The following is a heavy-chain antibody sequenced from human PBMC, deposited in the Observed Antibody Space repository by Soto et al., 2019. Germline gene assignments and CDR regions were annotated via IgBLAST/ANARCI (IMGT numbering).Heavy chain of an antibody. CDR2: ISYDGSNK. CDR1: GFTFSSYG. V-gene: IGHV3-30*18. J-gene: IGHJ4*02. Sequence: SLRLSCAASGFTFSSYGMHWVRQAPGKGLEWVAVISYDGSNKYYADSVKGRFTISRDNSKNTLYLQMNSLRAEDTAVYYCAKVAIAAAPHFDYWGQGTLVTVSS. CDR3: AKVAIAAAPHFDY. D-gene: IGHD6-13*01.